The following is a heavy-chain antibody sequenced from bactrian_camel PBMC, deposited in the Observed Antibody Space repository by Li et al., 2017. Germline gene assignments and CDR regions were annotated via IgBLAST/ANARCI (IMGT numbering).Heavy chain of an antibody. CDR3: AASPSLSPCAVEFAAYPF. D-gene: IGHD5*01. V-gene: IGHV3S53*01. CDR2: IDSKGNT. CDR1: VDGYAIFC. Sequence: HVQLVESGGGSVQAGGSLRLSCAASVDGYAIFCMAWFRQTPGKEREGVAHIDSKGNTNYADSVKDRFNIFRDNAKSIVYLQMNGLQPDDTGMYVCAASPSLSPCAVEFAAYPFRGQGTQVTVS. J-gene: IGHJ4*01.